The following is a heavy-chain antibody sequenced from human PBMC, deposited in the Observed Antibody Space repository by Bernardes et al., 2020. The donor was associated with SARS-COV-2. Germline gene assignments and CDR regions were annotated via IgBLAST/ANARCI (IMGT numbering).Heavy chain of an antibody. CDR1: GYPFTGYY. J-gene: IGHJ6*02. D-gene: IGHD3-16*01. CDR2: INPNSGGT. V-gene: IGHV1-2*02. CDR3: ALPPTNYDRYGMDV. Sequence: ASVKVSCGASGYPFTGYYLHWVRQAPGQGLEWMGWINPNSGGTNYAQKFQGRVTMTRDTSISTAYMELSSLRSDDTAVYYCALPPTNYDRYGMDVWGQGTTVTVSS.